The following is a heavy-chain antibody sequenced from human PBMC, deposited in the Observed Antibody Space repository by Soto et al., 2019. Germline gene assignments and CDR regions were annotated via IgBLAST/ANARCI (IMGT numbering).Heavy chain of an antibody. V-gene: IGHV4-39*01. J-gene: IGHJ5*02. CDR2: IYYSGST. Sequence: SESLYLTCTVCGGSISSSRYYWGWISQPPGKGLEWIGSIYYSGSTYYNPSLKSRVTISVDTSKNQFSLKLSSVTAADTAVYYCASPKIAFYNWFDPWGQGTLVTVSS. CDR3: ASPKIAFYNWFDP. D-gene: IGHD3-3*02. CDR1: GGSISSSRYY.